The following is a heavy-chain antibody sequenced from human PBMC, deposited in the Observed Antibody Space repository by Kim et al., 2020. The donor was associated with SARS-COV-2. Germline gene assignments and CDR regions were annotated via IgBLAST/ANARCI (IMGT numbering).Heavy chain of an antibody. Sequence: NPSLKSRVTISVDTSKNQFSLKLSSVTAADTAVYYCARDRYYGSDYGMDVWGQGTTVTVSS. CDR3: ARDRYYGSDYGMDV. J-gene: IGHJ6*02. V-gene: IGHV4-31*02. D-gene: IGHD3-10*01.